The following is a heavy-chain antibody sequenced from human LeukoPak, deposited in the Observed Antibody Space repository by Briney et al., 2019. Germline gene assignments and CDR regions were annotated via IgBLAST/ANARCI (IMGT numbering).Heavy chain of an antibody. J-gene: IGHJ6*03. CDR2: INSDGSST. V-gene: IGHV3-74*01. CDR1: GFTFSSYW. Sequence: GGSLRLSCAASGFTFSSYWMHWVRQAPGKGLVWVSRINSDGSSTSYADSVKGRFTISRDKAKNTLYLQMNSLRAEDTAVYYCARDKGWLGYCSGGSCYSRYYYYYMDVWGKGTTVTISS. CDR3: ARDKGWLGYCSGGSCYSRYYYYYMDV. D-gene: IGHD2-15*01.